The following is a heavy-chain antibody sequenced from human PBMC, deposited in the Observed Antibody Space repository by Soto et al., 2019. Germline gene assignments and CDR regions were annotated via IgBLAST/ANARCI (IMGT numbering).Heavy chain of an antibody. Sequence: SETLSLTCTVSGGSISSYYWSWVRQPAGKGLEWIGRIYTSGSTNYNPSLKSRVTMSVDTPKNQFSLKLSSVTAADTAVYYCARDTSHYYGSGSYWFDPWGQGTLVTVSS. V-gene: IGHV4-4*07. J-gene: IGHJ5*02. CDR3: ARDTSHYYGSGSYWFDP. CDR2: IYTSGST. D-gene: IGHD3-10*01. CDR1: GGSISSYY.